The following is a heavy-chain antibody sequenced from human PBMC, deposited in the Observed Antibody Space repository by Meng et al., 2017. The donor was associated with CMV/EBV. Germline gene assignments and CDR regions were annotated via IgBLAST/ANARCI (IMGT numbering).Heavy chain of an antibody. J-gene: IGHJ5*02. CDR2: INPSGGSK. CDR3: ARGSSSGRNWFDP. CDR1: GYTFTSYY. Sequence: KESGYTFTSYYMNWVRQAPGQGLEWMGIINPSGGSKSYAQKFQGRVTMTRDTSTSTVYMELSSLRSEDTAVYYCARGSSSGRNWFDPWGQGTLVTVSS. V-gene: IGHV1-46*01. D-gene: IGHD6-6*01.